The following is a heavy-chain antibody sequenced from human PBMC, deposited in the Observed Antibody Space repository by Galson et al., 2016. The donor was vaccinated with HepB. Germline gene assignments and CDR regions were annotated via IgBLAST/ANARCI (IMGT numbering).Heavy chain of an antibody. V-gene: IGHV4-61*02. J-gene: IGHJ6*03. D-gene: IGHD3-9*01. CDR1: GGSISSGNYS. CDR2: MYSSGDT. Sequence: TLSLTCSVSGGSISSGNYSWSWIRQPAGKGLEWIGRMYSSGDTDYSATPQSRVTISVNTSKNQFSLKVTSVTAADTVVYYCAREITYYNVLTGYLDHSYYYMDVWGKGTTVTVS. CDR3: AREITYYNVLTGYLDHSYYYMDV.